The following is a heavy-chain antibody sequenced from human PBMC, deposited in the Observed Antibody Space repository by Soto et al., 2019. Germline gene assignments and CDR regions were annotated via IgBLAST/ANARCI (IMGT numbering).Heavy chain of an antibody. CDR1: GFIFSGSA. V-gene: IGHV3-73*02. Sequence: EVRLVDSGGGVVPPGGALKLACAASGFIFSGSAIHWVRQAPGKGLEWVGRIRSRAKNYATSSGASERGRFTCFRDDSKNMAYLQMNTLKTEDTAIYYCARGQQAAIGDYYYHGLDVWGQGTSVPVPS. J-gene: IGHJ6*02. D-gene: IGHD3-10*01. CDR2: IRSRAKNYAT. CDR3: ARGQQAAIGDYYYHGLDV.